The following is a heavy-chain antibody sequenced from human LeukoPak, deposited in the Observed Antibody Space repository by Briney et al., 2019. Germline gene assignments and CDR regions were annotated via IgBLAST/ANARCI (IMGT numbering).Heavy chain of an antibody. CDR3: AKAPGWPAGRSGSLLY. D-gene: IGHD1-26*01. CDR2: INHSGIT. Sequence: PSETLSLTCAVYGGSLSGDYWIWIRQTPEKGLEWIGEINHSGITNYNPSFKSRVAISVDTSKNQFSLKLSSVTAADTAIYYCAKAPGWPAGRSGSLLYWGQGTLVTVSS. CDR1: GGSLSGDY. V-gene: IGHV4-34*01. J-gene: IGHJ4*02.